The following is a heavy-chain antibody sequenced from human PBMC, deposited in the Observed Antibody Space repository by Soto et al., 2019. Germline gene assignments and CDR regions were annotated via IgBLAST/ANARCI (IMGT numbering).Heavy chain of an antibody. CDR2: IIPLFGTT. D-gene: IGHD3-9*01. CDR1: GGSFSGYA. CDR3: ARRRDYDISYYYDLDV. Sequence: SVKVSCKASGGSFSGYAISWVRQAPGQGLEWMGGIIPLFGTTNYAQKFQGRVTITADKSTSTAYVELSSLRSEDTAIYYCARRRDYDISYYYDLDVWGQGTRVTVSS. V-gene: IGHV1-69*06. J-gene: IGHJ6*02.